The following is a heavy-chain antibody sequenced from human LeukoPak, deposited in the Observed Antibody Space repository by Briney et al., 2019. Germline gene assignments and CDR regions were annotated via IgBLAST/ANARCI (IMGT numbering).Heavy chain of an antibody. Sequence: QAGVSLRLSCAASGFTFSSYAMSWVRQAPGKGLEWVSAISGSGGRTYYADSVKGRFTISRDNSKNTLYLQMNSLRAEDTAVYYCAKAQIVVVPAATYYFDYWGQGTLVTVSS. J-gene: IGHJ4*02. CDR1: GFTFSSYA. D-gene: IGHD2-2*01. CDR3: AKAQIVVVPAATYYFDY. V-gene: IGHV3-23*01. CDR2: ISGSGGRT.